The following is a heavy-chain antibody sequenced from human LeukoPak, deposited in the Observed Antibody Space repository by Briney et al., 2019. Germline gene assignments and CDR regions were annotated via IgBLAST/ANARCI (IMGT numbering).Heavy chain of an antibody. V-gene: IGHV3-23*01. Sequence: GGSLRLSCAASGFTFSSSAMSWVRQAPGKGLEWVSATSGSGGSTYYADSVKGRFTISRDNSKNTLYLKMNSLRAEDTAVYYCAQESYGSGSYYNEDWFDPWGQGTLVTVSS. CDR2: TSGSGGST. CDR1: GFTFSSSA. CDR3: AQESYGSGSYYNEDWFDP. J-gene: IGHJ5*02. D-gene: IGHD3-10*01.